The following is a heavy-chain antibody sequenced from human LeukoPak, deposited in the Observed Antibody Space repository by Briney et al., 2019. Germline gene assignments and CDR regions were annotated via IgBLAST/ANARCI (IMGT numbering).Heavy chain of an antibody. CDR2: IYYSGST. D-gene: IGHD2-21*01. CDR3: ARVREAYDKFFDY. J-gene: IGHJ4*02. CDR1: GGSISSGGYY. V-gene: IGHV4-31*01. Sequence: SETLSLTCTVSGGSISSGGYYWSWIRQHPGKGLEWIGYIYYSGSTYYNPSLKSQVTISVDTSKNQFSLKLSSVTAADTAVYYCARVREAYDKFFDYWGQGTLVTVSS.